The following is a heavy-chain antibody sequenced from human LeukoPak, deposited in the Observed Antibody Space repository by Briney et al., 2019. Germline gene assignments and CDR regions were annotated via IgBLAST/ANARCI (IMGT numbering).Heavy chain of an antibody. Sequence: GESLKISCKGSGYSFTSYWNSWVRQMPGKGLEWMGRIDPSDSYTNYSPSFQGHVTISADESISTAYLQWSSLKASDTAMYYCARRGYDILTGYSPGQYYFDYWGQGTLVTVSS. J-gene: IGHJ4*02. CDR2: IDPSDSYT. CDR3: ARRGYDILTGYSPGQYYFDY. D-gene: IGHD3-9*01. CDR1: GYSFTSYW. V-gene: IGHV5-10-1*01.